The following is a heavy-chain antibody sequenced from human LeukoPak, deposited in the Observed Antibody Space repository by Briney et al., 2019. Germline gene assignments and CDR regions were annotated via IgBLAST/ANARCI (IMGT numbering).Heavy chain of an antibody. Sequence: GGSLRLSCAASGFTFSSYAMHWVRQAPGKGLEYVSAISSNGGSTYYANSEKGRFSISRDNSKNTLYLEMNSLRAEYTAVYYCAKGYCSGGSCWWAFDYWGQGTLVTVSS. J-gene: IGHJ4*02. CDR3: AKGYCSGGSCWWAFDY. CDR2: ISSNGGST. V-gene: IGHV3-64*01. CDR1: GFTFSSYA. D-gene: IGHD2-15*01.